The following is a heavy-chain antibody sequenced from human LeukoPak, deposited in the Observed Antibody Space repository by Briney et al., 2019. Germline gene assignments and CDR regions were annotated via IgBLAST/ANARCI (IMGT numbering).Heavy chain of an antibody. J-gene: IGHJ4*02. V-gene: IGHV5-51*01. CDR3: ARARYCSGGSCYAEY. CDR2: IYPGDSDT. D-gene: IGHD2-15*01. Sequence: RGESLKISCKGSGYSFTSYWIAWVRQVPGKGLEWMGIIYPGDSDTRYSPSFQGQVTISADKSISTAYLQWSSLKASDTAMYYCARARYCSGGSCYAEYWGQGTLVTVSS. CDR1: GYSFTSYW.